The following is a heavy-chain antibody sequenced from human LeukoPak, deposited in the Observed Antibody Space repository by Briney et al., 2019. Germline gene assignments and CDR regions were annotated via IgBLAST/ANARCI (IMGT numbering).Heavy chain of an antibody. Sequence: SETLSLTCAVYGGSFSGYYWSWIRQPPGKGLEWIGEINHSGSTNYNPSLKSRVTISVDTSKNQFSLKLSSVTAADTAVYYCARALAVAGLYYYSYYGMDVWGKGTTVTVSS. CDR1: GGSFSGYY. D-gene: IGHD6-19*01. CDR3: ARALAVAGLYYYSYYGMDV. J-gene: IGHJ6*04. CDR2: INHSGST. V-gene: IGHV4-34*01.